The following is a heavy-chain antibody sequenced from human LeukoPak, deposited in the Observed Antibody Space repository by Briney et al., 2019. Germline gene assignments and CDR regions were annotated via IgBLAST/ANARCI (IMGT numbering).Heavy chain of an antibody. CDR2: ISYDGSNK. D-gene: IGHD3-10*01. J-gene: IGHJ4*02. V-gene: IGHV3-30-3*01. CDR1: GFTFSGYA. CDR3: ARDAETHFGITMVRGVMDY. Sequence: GGSLRLSCAASGFTFSGYAMHWVRQAPGKGLEWVAVISYDGSNKYYADSVKGRFTISRDNSKNTLYLQMNSLRAEDTAVYYCARDAETHFGITMVRGVMDYWGQGTLVTVSS.